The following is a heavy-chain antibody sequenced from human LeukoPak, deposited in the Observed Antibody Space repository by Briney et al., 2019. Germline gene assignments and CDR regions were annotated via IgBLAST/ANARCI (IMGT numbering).Heavy chain of an antibody. V-gene: IGHV3-7*01. J-gene: IGHJ4*02. CDR3: ARVRLLLWSGELYYFDY. CDR2: IKQDGSEK. D-gene: IGHD3-10*01. CDR1: GFTFSSYS. Sequence: PGRSLRLSCAASGFTFSSYSMNWVRQAPGKGLEWVANIKQDGSEKYYVDSVKGRFTISRDNAKNSLYLQMNSLRAEDTAVYYCARVRLLLWSGELYYFDYWGQGTLVTVSS.